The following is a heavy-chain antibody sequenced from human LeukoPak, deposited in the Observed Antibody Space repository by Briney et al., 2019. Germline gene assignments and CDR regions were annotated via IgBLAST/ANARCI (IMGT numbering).Heavy chain of an antibody. Sequence: TSETPSLTCTVSGGSISSHYWSRIRQPPGKGLEWIGYIYYSGSTNYNPSLKSRVTISVDTSKNQFSLKLSSVTAADTAVYYCARDSSTDYYYYYMDVWGKGTTVTVSS. CDR1: GGSISSHY. CDR3: ARDSSTDYYYYYMDV. V-gene: IGHV4-59*11. CDR2: IYYSGST. J-gene: IGHJ6*03.